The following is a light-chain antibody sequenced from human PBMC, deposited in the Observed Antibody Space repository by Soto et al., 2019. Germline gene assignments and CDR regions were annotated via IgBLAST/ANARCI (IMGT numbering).Light chain of an antibody. CDR1: SRDVGGYNY. Sequence: QSALTQPASVSGSLGQSITISCTGTSRDVGGYNYVSWYQHHPGKGPKVLIYEVSYRPSGVSDRFSGSKSGNTASLTISGLQPEDEAHYYCHSYTTTGSLWVFGGGTQPTVL. CDR3: HSYTTTGSLWV. V-gene: IGLV2-14*01. CDR2: EVS. J-gene: IGLJ3*02.